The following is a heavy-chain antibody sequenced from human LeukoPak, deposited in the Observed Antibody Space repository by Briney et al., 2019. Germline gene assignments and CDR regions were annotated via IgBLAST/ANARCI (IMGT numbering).Heavy chain of an antibody. Sequence: SETLSLTCTVSGGSISSSSYYWGWIRQPPGKGLEWIGSIYYSGSTYYNPSLKSRVTISVDTSKNQFSLQLNSVTPEDTAVYYCARDRAYGYSYGYDGYYYYMDVWGKGTTVTVSS. D-gene: IGHD5-18*01. CDR3: ARDRAYGYSYGYDGYYYYMDV. V-gene: IGHV4-39*02. CDR1: GGSISSSSYY. J-gene: IGHJ6*03. CDR2: IYYSGST.